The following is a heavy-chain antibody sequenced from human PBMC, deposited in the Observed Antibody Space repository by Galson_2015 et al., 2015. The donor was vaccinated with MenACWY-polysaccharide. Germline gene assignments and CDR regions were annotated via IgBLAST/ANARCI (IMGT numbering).Heavy chain of an antibody. D-gene: IGHD2/OR15-2a*01. CDR3: ARDYCDRISCSGMDV. CDR1: GFNFSSYA. CDR2: ISYDAINK. J-gene: IGHJ6*02. Sequence: SLRLSCAASGFNFSSYAMHWVRQAPGKGLEWVGVISYDAINKYYADSVKGRFTISRDNSKYTLYLQMNSLRADDATIYYCARDYCDRISCSGMDVWGQGTTVTVSS. V-gene: IGHV3-30-3*01.